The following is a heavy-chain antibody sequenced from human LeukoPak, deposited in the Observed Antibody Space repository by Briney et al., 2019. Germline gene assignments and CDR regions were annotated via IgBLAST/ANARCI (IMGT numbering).Heavy chain of an antibody. J-gene: IGHJ3*02. D-gene: IGHD3-22*01. CDR1: GGTFSSYA. CDR3: ARDKGGYLLFTGAFDI. V-gene: IGHV1-69*13. Sequence: ASVKVSCKASGGTFSSYAISWVRQAPGQGLEWMGGIIPIFGTANYAQKFQGSVTITADESTSTAYMELSSLRSEDTAVYYCARDKGGYLLFTGAFDIWGQGTMVTVSS. CDR2: IIPIFGTA.